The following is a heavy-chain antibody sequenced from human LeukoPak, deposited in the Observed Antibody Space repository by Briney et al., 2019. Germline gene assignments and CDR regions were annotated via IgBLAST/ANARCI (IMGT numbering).Heavy chain of an antibody. J-gene: IGHJ3*01. V-gene: IGHV4-4*07. CDR3: AGWNYYDSREV. D-gene: IGHD3-22*01. Sequence: PSETLSLTCTVSGGSISNYYWSWIRQPAGKGLEWIGRIYTSGSTNYNPSLKSRVTISVDTSKNQFSLKLSSVTAADTAVYYCAGWNYYDSREVWGQGTMVTVSS. CDR2: IYTSGST. CDR1: GGSISNYY.